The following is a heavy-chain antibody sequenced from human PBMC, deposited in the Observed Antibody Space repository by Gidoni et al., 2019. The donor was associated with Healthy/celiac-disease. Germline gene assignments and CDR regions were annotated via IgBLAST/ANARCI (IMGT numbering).Heavy chain of an antibody. Sequence: EVQLVESGGGLVKPGGSLRLSCEASGFTFSNAWMNWVRQAPGKGLEWVGRIKRKTDGGTTDYAAPVKGRFTISRDDSKNTLYLQMNSLKTEDTAVYYCTAATGYYYYGMDVWGQGTTVTVSS. CDR2: IKRKTDGGTT. CDR3: TAATGYYYYGMDV. J-gene: IGHJ6*02. CDR1: GFTFSNAW. D-gene: IGHD6-25*01. V-gene: IGHV3-15*07.